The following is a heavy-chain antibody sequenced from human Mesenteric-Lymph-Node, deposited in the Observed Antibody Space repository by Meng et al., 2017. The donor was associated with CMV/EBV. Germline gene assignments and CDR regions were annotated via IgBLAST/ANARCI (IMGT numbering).Heavy chain of an antibody. CDR1: GGTFSSYA. J-gene: IGHJ4*02. CDR2: VIPIFGAA. D-gene: IGHD6-13*01. V-gene: IGHV1-69*05. Sequence: SVKVSCKASGGTFSSYAINWVRQAPGQGLEWMGGVIPIFGAAKYPQKFQGRVTITTDESTSTAYMELSTLRSEDTAVYYCARDHPSYSASPHLYWGQGTLVTVSS. CDR3: ARDHPSYSASPHLY.